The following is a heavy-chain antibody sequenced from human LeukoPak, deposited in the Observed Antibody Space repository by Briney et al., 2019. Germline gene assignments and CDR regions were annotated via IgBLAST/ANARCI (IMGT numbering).Heavy chain of an antibody. V-gene: IGHV3-53*01. CDR2: LYSGGNT. CDR3: ARDSRVMKSGSYFYY. D-gene: IGHD1-26*01. CDR1: GYTFSSNS. Sequence: GGSLRLSCAASGYTFSSNSMSWVRQAPGKGLEWVSVLYSGGNTYYADSVKGRFTISRDNSKNTLYLQVNSLRTEDTAVYYCARDSRVMKSGSYFYYWGQGTLVTVSS. J-gene: IGHJ4*02.